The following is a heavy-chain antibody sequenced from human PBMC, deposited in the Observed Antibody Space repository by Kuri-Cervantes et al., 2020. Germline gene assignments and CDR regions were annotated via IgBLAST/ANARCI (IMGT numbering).Heavy chain of an antibody. D-gene: IGHD1-1*01. Sequence: GGSLRLSCAASTLSFIRYSMHWVRQAPGKGLEWVAVISHDGIKKDYADSVKGRFTISRENARNSLYLQMNSLRDGDTAVYYCAGVKWNDRTFDIWGQGTMVTVSS. CDR3: AGVKWNDRTFDI. CDR2: ISHDGIKK. V-gene: IGHV3-30*14. J-gene: IGHJ3*02. CDR1: TLSFIRYS.